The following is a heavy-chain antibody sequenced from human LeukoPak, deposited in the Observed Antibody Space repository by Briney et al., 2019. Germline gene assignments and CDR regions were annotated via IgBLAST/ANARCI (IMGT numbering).Heavy chain of an antibody. CDR1: GGSFSGYY. D-gene: IGHD3-10*01. Sequence: KPSETLSLTCAVYGGSFSGYYWSWIRQPPGKGLEWIGEINRIGSTTYNPSLKSRVAISVDTSKNQFSLKLSSVTAADTAVYYCASISMVRGIFARRKGFDYWGQGTLVTVSS. CDR2: INRIGST. J-gene: IGHJ4*02. CDR3: ASISMVRGIFARRKGFDY. V-gene: IGHV4-34*01.